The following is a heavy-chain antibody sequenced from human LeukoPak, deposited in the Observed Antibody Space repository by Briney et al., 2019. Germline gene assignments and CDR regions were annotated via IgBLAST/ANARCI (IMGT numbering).Heavy chain of an antibody. J-gene: IGHJ4*02. CDR2: IRYDGSNR. CDR1: GFTFSSYG. V-gene: IGHV3-30*02. D-gene: IGHD1-26*01. CDR3: ARENSGSYYQFDC. Sequence: PGGSLRLSCGVSGFTFSSYGMHWVRQAPGKGLEWVAYIRYDGSNRHYADSVKGRFTISRDNSKNTLYLQMNSLRAEDTAVYYCARENSGSYYQFDCWGQGTLVTVSS.